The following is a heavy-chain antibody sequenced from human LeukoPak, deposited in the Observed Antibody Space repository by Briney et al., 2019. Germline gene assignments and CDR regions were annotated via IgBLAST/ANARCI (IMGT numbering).Heavy chain of an antibody. D-gene: IGHD3-3*01. CDR2: IKKKTEGVTT. CDR3: ITDLGERITIFGVVKGYDY. CDR1: GFTFSNAR. V-gene: IGHV3-15*01. J-gene: IGHJ4*02. Sequence: GGSLTLSCSASGFTFSNARMGGVRQAPGKGLEGVGRIKKKTEGVTTDYAAPVNGISTISRDEAKNPLYLQMNSLKTEDTAVYYCITDLGERITIFGVVKGYDYWGQGTLVTVSS.